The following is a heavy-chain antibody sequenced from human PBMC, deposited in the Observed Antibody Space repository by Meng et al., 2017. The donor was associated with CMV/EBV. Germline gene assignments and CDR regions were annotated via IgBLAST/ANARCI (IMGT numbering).Heavy chain of an antibody. J-gene: IGHJ4*02. Sequence: GESLKISCAASGFTFSSYAMSWVRQAPGKGLEWVSAISGSGGSTYYADSVKGRFTISRDNAKNSLYLQMNSLRAEDTAVYYCASRTAVAEFDYWGQGTLVTVSS. CDR3: ASRTAVAEFDY. CDR2: ISGSGGST. V-gene: IGHV3-23*01. D-gene: IGHD6-19*01. CDR1: GFTFSSYA.